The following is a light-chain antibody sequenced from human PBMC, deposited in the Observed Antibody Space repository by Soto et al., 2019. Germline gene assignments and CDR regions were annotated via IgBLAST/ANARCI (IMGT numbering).Light chain of an antibody. J-gene: IGKJ4*01. Sequence: EIVMTQSPATLSVSPGERATLSCRASQSVGSNLAWYQQKRGQAPRLLIYDATERATGIPARFTGSRSGTDFTLSISSLEPDDFAVYYCQQRSDRLSFGGGTVVEI. CDR1: QSVGSN. V-gene: IGKV3D-15*01. CDR2: DAT. CDR3: QQRSDRLS.